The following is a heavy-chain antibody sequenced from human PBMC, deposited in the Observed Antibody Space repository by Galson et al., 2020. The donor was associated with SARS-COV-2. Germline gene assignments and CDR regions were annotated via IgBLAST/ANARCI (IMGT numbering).Heavy chain of an antibody. Sequence: SETLSLTCAVSGYSISTTNYWGWVRQPPGKGLEWIGSIYPNGRTYYNPSLKSRVTISVDTSKNQFSLRLDSVTAADTALYYCAMQDGNMIVVVTVPGWYFDLWGRGTLVTVSS. CDR1: GYSISTTNY. D-gene: IGHD3-22*01. CDR2: IYPNGRT. J-gene: IGHJ2*01. CDR3: AMQDGNMIVVVTVPGWYFDL. V-gene: IGHV4-38-2*01.